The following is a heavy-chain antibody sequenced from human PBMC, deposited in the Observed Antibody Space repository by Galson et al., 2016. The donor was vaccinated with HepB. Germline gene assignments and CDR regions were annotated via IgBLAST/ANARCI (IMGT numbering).Heavy chain of an antibody. CDR3: SNRLXTLGSXXX. Sequence: AEXKKPGXXLRISXXXSGSXXITYXISXXRQMPGKGLEWMGSIDPSXPXTNDSPSFQGHVTISXHRSISXAXLQWLSLXAPDTAXYYCSNRLXTLGSXXXWGQGTLVTVSS. V-gene: IGHV5-10-1*01. CDR2: IDPSXPXT. D-gene: IGHD2/OR15-2a*01. J-gene: IGHJ4*02. CDR1: GSXXITYX.